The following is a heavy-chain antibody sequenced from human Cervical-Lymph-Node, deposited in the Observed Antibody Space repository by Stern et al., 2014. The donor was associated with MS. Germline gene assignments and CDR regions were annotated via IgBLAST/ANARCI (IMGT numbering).Heavy chain of an antibody. CDR3: ARAFRGNWYGPDDY. J-gene: IGHJ4*02. CDR2: ISAYNDNT. D-gene: IGHD1-1*01. CDR1: GYTFTTYD. V-gene: IGHV1-18*01. Sequence: QVQLVESGAEVKKPGASVKVSCKTSGYTFTTYDITWVRQAPGQGLEWMGWISAYNDNTNYAQKLQDRVTMTTDTSTSTAYMELRSLRSDDTAVYYCARAFRGNWYGPDDYWGQGTLVTVSS.